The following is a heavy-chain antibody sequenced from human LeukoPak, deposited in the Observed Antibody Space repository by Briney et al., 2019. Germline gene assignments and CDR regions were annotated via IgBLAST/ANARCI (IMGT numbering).Heavy chain of an antibody. D-gene: IGHD1-14*01. CDR1: GFTFSSYA. CDR3: AKLGAEQFSAYFDY. J-gene: IGHJ4*02. CDR2: ISYDGSNK. V-gene: IGHV3-30-3*02. Sequence: PGRSLRLSCAASGFTFSSYAMHWVRQAPGKGLEWVAVISYDGSNKYYADSVKGRFTISRDNSKNTLNLQMNSLRAEDTAVYYCAKLGAEQFSAYFDYWGQGTLVTVSS.